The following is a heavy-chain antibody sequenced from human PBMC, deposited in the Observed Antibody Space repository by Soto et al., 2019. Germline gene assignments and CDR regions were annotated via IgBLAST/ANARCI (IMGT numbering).Heavy chain of an antibody. V-gene: IGHV3-30*04. CDR3: ARDGGGFGELLLNSYHAFDL. D-gene: IGHD3-10*01. CDR1: GFSFSTYA. CDR2: ISYDGSNA. J-gene: IGHJ3*01. Sequence: QEQLVESGGGVVQPGTSLRLSCTASGFSFSTYAMYWVRQAPGKGLEWVAIISYDGSNAQYADSVKGRFTVARDNSKNTLYLQMHSLTAEDTAVYYCARDGGGFGELLLNSYHAFDLWGQGKLVTVSS.